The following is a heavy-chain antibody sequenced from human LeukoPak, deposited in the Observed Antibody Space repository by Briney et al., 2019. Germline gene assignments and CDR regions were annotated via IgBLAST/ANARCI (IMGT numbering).Heavy chain of an antibody. CDR3: ARLAYCGGDCWDWFDP. V-gene: IGHV3-53*04. D-gene: IGHD2-21*02. Sequence: PGGSLRLSCAASGFTVSSNYMSWVRQAPGKGLEWVSVIYSGGSTYYADSVKGRFTISRHNSKNTLYLQMNSLRAEDTAVYYCARLAYCGGDCWDWFDPWGQGTLVTVSS. CDR1: GFTVSSNY. CDR2: IYSGGST. J-gene: IGHJ5*02.